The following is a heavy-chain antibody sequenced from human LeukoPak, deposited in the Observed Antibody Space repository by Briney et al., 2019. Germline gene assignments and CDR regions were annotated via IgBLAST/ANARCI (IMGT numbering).Heavy chain of an antibody. V-gene: IGHV4-59*01. J-gene: IGHJ4*02. CDR2: IYYTGST. CDR1: GGSISSYY. D-gene: IGHD3-22*01. Sequence: SETLSLTCTVSGGSISSYYWSWIRQPPGKGLEWIGYIYYTGSTNYNPSLKSRVTISVDTSKNQFSLRLSSVTAADTAVYYCARQYYYDSSGYYGLSGLDYWGQGTLVTVSS. CDR3: ARQYYYDSSGYYGLSGLDY.